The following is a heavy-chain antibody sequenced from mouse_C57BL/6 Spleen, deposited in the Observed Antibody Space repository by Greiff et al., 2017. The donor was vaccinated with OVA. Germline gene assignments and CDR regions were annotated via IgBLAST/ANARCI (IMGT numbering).Heavy chain of an antibody. D-gene: IGHD2-4*01. CDR1: GYTFTDYN. CDR2: INPNNGGT. Sequence: EVQLQQSGPELVKPGASVKIPCKASGYTFTDYNMDWVKQSHGKSLEWIGDINPNNGGTIYNQKFKGKATLTVDKSSSTAYMELRSLTSEDTAVYYCARLGLRGYFDYWGQGTTLTVSS. CDR3: ARLGLRGYFDY. V-gene: IGHV1-18*01. J-gene: IGHJ2*01.